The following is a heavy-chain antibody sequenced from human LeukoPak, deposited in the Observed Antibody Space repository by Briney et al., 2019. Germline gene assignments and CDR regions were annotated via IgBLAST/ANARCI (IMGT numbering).Heavy chain of an antibody. D-gene: IGHD2-2*01. V-gene: IGHV4-34*01. Sequence: PSETLSLTCAVYGGSFSGYYWSWIRQPPGKGLEWIGEINHSGSTNYNPSLKSRVTISVDTSKNQFSLKLSSVTAADTAVYYCARYQLLSPYYFDFWGQGTLVTASS. J-gene: IGHJ4*02. CDR1: GGSFSGYY. CDR3: ARYQLLSPYYFDF. CDR2: INHSGST.